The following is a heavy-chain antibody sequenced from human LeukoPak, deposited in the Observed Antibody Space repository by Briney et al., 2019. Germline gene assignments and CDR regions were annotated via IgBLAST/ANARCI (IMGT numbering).Heavy chain of an antibody. Sequence: SETLSLTCTVSGESISNSRHYWSWIRQPAGKGLEWIGRIYPSGNTNYNPSLKSRVTISVDTSRNQFSLKLSSVTAADTAVYYCARTLRSYYGSGIFGRPHVWGKGTMVTVSS. CDR1: GESISNSRHY. CDR2: IYPSGNT. D-gene: IGHD3-10*01. J-gene: IGHJ3*01. V-gene: IGHV4-61*02. CDR3: ARTLRSYYGSGIFGRPHV.